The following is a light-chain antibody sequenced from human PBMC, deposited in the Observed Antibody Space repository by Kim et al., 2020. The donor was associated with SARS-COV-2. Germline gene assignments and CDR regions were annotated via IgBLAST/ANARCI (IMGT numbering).Light chain of an antibody. CDR2: DVS. V-gene: IGLV2-14*03. Sequence: QSALTQPASVSGSPGHSITISCTGTSSDVGGYNYVSWHQQHPGKAPKLVIYDVSVRPSGVSNRFSASKSGNTASLTISGLQAEDESDYYCSSYRSTNPWVFGGGTKVTVL. J-gene: IGLJ3*02. CDR3: SSYRSTNPWV. CDR1: SSDVGGYNY.